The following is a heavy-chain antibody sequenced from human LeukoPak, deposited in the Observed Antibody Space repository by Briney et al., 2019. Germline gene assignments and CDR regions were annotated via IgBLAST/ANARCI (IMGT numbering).Heavy chain of an antibody. Sequence: PGGSLRLSCAASGFRFSIYWMTWVRQAPGKGLERVDNIKEDGDEKYYVDSVKGRFTISRDNAQNSLFLEMNSLRADDTAVYYCAGYGKSKLDDWGQGTLVTVSS. V-gene: IGHV3-7*05. J-gene: IGHJ4*02. CDR1: GFRFSIYW. D-gene: IGHD1-1*01. CDR3: AGYGKSKLDD. CDR2: IKEDGDEK.